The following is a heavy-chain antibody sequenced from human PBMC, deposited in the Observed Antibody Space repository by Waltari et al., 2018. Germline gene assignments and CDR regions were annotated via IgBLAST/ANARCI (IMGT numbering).Heavy chain of an antibody. D-gene: IGHD4-4*01. CDR1: GYTFTSYA. J-gene: IGHJ6*02. Sequence: QVQLVQSGAEVKKPGASVKVSCKASGYTFTSYAMHWVRQAPGQRLEWMGWINAGNGNTKYSQKFQGRVTITRDTSANTAYMELSSLRSEDTAVYYCARYSNYIPYYYYGMDVWGQGTTVTVSS. CDR2: INAGNGNT. V-gene: IGHV1-3*01. CDR3: ARYSNYIPYYYYGMDV.